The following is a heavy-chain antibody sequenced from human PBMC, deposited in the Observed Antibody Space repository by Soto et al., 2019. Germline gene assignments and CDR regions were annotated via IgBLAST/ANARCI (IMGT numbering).Heavy chain of an antibody. V-gene: IGHV4-34*01. CDR3: ARGYCSGGSCYKRFYYYYYYMDV. J-gene: IGHJ6*03. CDR1: GRSISSVGYY. CDR2: INHSGST. Sequence: SETLSLTCAVSGRSISSVGYYWSWVRQHPGKGLEWIGEINHSGSTNYNPSLKSRVTISVDTSKNQFSLKLSSVTAADTAVYYCARGYCSGGSCYKRFYYYYYYMDVWGKGTTVTVSS. D-gene: IGHD2-15*01.